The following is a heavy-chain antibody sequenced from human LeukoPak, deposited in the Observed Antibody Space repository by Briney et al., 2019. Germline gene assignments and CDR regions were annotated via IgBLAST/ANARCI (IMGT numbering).Heavy chain of an antibody. Sequence: SVKVSCKASGGTFSSYAISWVRQAPGQGLEWMGGIIPIFGTANYAQKFQGRVTITADESTSTAYMELSSLRSEDTAVYYCARDIAVADPDAFDIWGQGTMVTVSS. J-gene: IGHJ3*02. V-gene: IGHV1-69*13. CDR2: IIPIFGTA. CDR3: ARDIAVADPDAFDI. D-gene: IGHD6-19*01. CDR1: GGTFSSYA.